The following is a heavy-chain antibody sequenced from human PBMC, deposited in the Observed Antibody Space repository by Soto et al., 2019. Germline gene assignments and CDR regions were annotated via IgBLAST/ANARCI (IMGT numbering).Heavy chain of an antibody. V-gene: IGHV1-69*15. CDR2: ITPIYPTT. D-gene: IGHD5-18*01. CDR3: ARIPRYSFPTSDDLDS. J-gene: IGHJ4*02. CDR1: GGTFYTYT. Sequence: QVQLVQSGAEVRKPGSSVQVSCKASGGTFYTYTFSWVRQAPGQGLEWVGSITPIYPTTNYAEKCQDRLTVTADGSTNTAYMDLTSLTSEATAVYYCARIPRYSFPTSDDLDSWGQGTLVTVSS.